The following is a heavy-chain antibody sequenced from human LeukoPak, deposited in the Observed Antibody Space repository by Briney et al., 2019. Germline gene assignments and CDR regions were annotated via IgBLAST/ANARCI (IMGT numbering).Heavy chain of an antibody. CDR3: ARGLWFGELFPETSFDY. J-gene: IGHJ4*02. CDR1: GFTFSSYG. V-gene: IGHV3-33*01. D-gene: IGHD3-10*01. CDR2: IWYDGSNK. Sequence: GRSLRLSCAASGFTFSSYGMHWVRQAPGKGLEWGAVIWYDGSNKYYADSVKGRFTISRDNSKNTLYLQMNSLRAEDTAVYYCARGLWFGELFPETSFDYWGQGTLVTVSS.